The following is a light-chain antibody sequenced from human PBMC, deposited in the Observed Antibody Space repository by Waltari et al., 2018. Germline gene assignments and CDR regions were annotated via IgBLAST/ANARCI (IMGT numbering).Light chain of an antibody. V-gene: IGLV2-14*03. CDR3: SSYTTSFTLV. J-gene: IGLJ2*01. Sequence: QSALTQPASVSGSPGQSITISCTGTSRDVGGYNSVSWYQQHPAKAPKLMISDVSTRPSGICNRFSGSKSGNTASLTISGLQAEDEAHYYCSSYTTSFTLVFGGGTKLTVL. CDR1: SRDVGGYNS. CDR2: DVS.